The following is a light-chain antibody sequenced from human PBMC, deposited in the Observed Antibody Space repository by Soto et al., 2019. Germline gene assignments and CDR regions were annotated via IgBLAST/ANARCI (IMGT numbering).Light chain of an antibody. CDR2: DAS. V-gene: IGKV3-11*01. CDR1: QIVGTY. Sequence: EIVLTQSPATLSLSPGERATLSCRASQIVGTYLAWYQQKPGQAPRLLIYDASNRATGIPARFSGSGSGTDFTLTISSLEPEDFAVYYCHQRSNWPRTFGGGTKVEI. J-gene: IGKJ4*01. CDR3: HQRSNWPRT.